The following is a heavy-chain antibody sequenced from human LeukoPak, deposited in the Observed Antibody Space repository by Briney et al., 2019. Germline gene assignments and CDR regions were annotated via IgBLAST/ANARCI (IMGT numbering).Heavy chain of an antibody. J-gene: IGHJ4*02. Sequence: SETLSLTCTVSGGSISSSSYYWGWIRQPPGKGLEWIGSIYYSGSTYYNPSLKSRVTISVDTSKNQFSPKLSSVTAADTAVYYCARHVLRYSSGWYNYWGQGTLVTVSS. CDR1: GGSISSSSYY. CDR3: ARHVLRYSSGWYNY. D-gene: IGHD6-19*01. CDR2: IYYSGST. V-gene: IGHV4-39*01.